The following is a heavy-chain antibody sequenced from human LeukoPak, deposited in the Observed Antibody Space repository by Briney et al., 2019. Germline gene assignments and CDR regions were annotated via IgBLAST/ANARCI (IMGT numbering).Heavy chain of an antibody. CDR3: AGIPVFGVVLHQEPV. CDR1: GGTFSDYA. CDR2: FIPILGTA. Sequence: ASVKVSCKASGGTFSDYALNWVRQAPGQGLEWMGVFIPILGTANSTQKFQDRVTITADISTNTVYMELSSLRSEDTAVYFCAGIPVFGVVLHQEPVWGKGTAVTVSS. D-gene: IGHD3-3*01. J-gene: IGHJ6*04. V-gene: IGHV1-69*10.